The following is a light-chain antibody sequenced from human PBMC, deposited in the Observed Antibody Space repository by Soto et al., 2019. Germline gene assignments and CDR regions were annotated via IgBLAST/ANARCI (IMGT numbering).Light chain of an antibody. CDR2: GAS. V-gene: IGKV3-20*01. CDR3: QQYGSSSIT. CDR1: QSVSSSY. J-gene: IGKJ5*01. Sequence: EIVLTQSPATLSLSPGERATLSCSASQSVSSSYLAWYQQKPGQAPRLLIYGASSRATGIPDRFSGSGSGTDFTLTISRLEPEDFAVYYCQQYGSSSITFGQGTRLEIK.